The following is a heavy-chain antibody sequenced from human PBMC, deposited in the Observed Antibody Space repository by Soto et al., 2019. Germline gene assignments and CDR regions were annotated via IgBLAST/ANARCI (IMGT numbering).Heavy chain of an antibody. Sequence: AXVKVSCKASGYTFTSYYMHWVRQAPGQGLEWMGIINPSGGSTSYAQKFQGRVTMTRDTSTSTVYTELSSLRSEDTAVYYCTTDSYINMPIVRFDYWGHGTLVTVSS. CDR2: INPSGGST. CDR3: TTDSYINMPIVRFDY. CDR1: GYTFTSYY. D-gene: IGHD2-2*01. V-gene: IGHV1-46*03. J-gene: IGHJ4*01.